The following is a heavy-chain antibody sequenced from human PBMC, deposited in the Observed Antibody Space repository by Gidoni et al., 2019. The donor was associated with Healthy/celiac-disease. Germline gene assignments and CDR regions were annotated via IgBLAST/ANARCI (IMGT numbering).Heavy chain of an antibody. D-gene: IGHD1-20*01. CDR1: GGSFSGYY. CDR2: INHSGST. V-gene: IGHV4-34*01. CDR3: ARTHRVQVGQVYNWFDP. Sequence: QVQLQQWGAGLLKPSETLSLTCAVYGGSFSGYYWSWIRQPPGKGLEWIGEINHSGSTNYNPSLKSRVTISVDTSKNQFSLKLSSVTAADTAVYYCARTHRVQVGQVYNWFDPWGQGTLVTVSS. J-gene: IGHJ5*02.